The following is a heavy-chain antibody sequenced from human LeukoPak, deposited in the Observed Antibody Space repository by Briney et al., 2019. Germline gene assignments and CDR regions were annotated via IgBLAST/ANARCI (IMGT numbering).Heavy chain of an antibody. Sequence: GGSLRLSCAASGFTFSNFAMSWVRQAPGKGLEWVSGVNENGDTPYADSVKGRFIISRDSSKNTLYLQMNSLRAEDTAVYYCAHERTYYYDSSGYSSWGQGTLVTVSS. CDR3: AHERTYYYDSSGYSS. D-gene: IGHD3-22*01. CDR1: GFTFSNFA. J-gene: IGHJ4*02. V-gene: IGHV3-23*01. CDR2: VNENGDT.